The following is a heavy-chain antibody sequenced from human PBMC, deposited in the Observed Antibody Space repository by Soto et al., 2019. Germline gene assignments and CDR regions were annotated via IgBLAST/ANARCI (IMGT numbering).Heavy chain of an antibody. J-gene: IGHJ1*01. CDR1: GGSFSGYY. V-gene: IGHV4-34*01. CDR3: ARDWVDYSNYVYFQH. D-gene: IGHD4-4*01. CDR2: INHSGST. Sequence: QVQLQQWGAGLLKPSETLSLTCAVYGGSFSGYYWSWIRQPPGKGLEWIGEINHSGSTNYNPSLKSRVTISVDTSKNQFSLKLSSVTAADTAVYYCARDWVDYSNYVYFQHWGQGTLVTVSS.